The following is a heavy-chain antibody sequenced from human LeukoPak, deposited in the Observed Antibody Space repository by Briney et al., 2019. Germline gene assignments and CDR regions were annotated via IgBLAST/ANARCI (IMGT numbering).Heavy chain of an antibody. D-gene: IGHD4-23*01. V-gene: IGHV6-1*01. Sequence: SQTLSLTCAISGDSVSINSAAWNWIRQSPSRGLKWLGRTYYRSRWYNHYAVSVKSRITINPDTSKNQFSLQLNSVTPDDTAVYYCTKLPGSWGQGTLVTVSS. CDR2: TYYRSRWYN. CDR1: GDSVSINSAA. J-gene: IGHJ5*02. CDR3: TKLPGS.